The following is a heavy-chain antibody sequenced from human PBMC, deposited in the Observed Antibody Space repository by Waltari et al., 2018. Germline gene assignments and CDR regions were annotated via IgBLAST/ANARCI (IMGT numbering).Heavy chain of an antibody. Sequence: QVQLQESGPGLVKPSETLSLTCTVSGGSISSYYWSWIRQPPGKGLEWIGYIYYSGSTNYNPSLKGRVTISVDTSKNQFSLKLSSVTAADTAVYYCARIQWLDDAFDIWGQGTMVTVSS. D-gene: IGHD6-19*01. CDR2: IYYSGST. J-gene: IGHJ3*02. CDR1: GGSISSYY. V-gene: IGHV4-59*01. CDR3: ARIQWLDDAFDI.